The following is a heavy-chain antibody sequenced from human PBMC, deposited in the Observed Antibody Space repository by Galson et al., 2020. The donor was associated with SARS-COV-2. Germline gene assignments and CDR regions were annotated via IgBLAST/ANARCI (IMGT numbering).Heavy chain of an antibody. CDR2: VYRSGST. D-gene: IGHD3-10*01. CDR3: ASKFYYGSGSYFPFDL. Sequence: SETLSLTCTVGGGSIGNYYWSWVRQFPGKGLQWMGYVYRSGSTDYNPSLKGRISMSVDTSRNQFSLKLTSVTAADTAVYYCASKFYYGSGSYFPFDLWGQGSQVTVSS. CDR1: GGSIGNYY. J-gene: IGHJ4*02. V-gene: IGHV4-59*12.